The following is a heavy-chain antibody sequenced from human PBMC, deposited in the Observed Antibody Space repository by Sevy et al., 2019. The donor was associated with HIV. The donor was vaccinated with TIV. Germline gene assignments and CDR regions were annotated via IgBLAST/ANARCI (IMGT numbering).Heavy chain of an antibody. V-gene: IGHV1-24*01. CDR2: FDPADGET. D-gene: IGHD1-1*01. CDR1: GYTLTELS. J-gene: IGHJ3*02. CDR3: ATGFETKWDAFDI. Sequence: ASVKVSCKVSGYTLTELSMHWVRQAPGKELEWMGGFDPADGETIYAQKFQVRVTMSEDTSTDTAYMELSSLRSEDTAVYYCATGFETKWDAFDIWGQGTMVIVSS.